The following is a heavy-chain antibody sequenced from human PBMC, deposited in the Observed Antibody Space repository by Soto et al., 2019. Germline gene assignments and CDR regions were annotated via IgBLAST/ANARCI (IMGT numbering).Heavy chain of an antibody. Sequence: TLEILSLTCTVSGGSISSYYWSWIRQPPGKGLEWIGYIYYSGSTNYNPSLKSRVTISVDTSKNQFSLKLSSVTAADTAVYYCARGPNYYDSSGYNENYYYYGMDVWGQGTTVTVSS. J-gene: IGHJ6*02. CDR3: ARGPNYYDSSGYNENYYYYGMDV. V-gene: IGHV4-59*01. CDR1: GGSISSYY. D-gene: IGHD3-22*01. CDR2: IYYSGST.